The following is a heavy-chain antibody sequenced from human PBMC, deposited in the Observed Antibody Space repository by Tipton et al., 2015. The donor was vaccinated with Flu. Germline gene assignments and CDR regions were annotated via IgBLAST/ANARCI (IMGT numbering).Heavy chain of an antibody. CDR3: ARGWSYCGGDCYHVYYYYMDV. Sequence: TLSLTCAVYGGSFSGYYWSWIRQPPGKGLEWIGEINHSGSTNYNPSHKSRVTISVDTSKNQFSLKLSSVTGADTAVYYCARGWSYCGGDCYHVYYYYMDVWGKGTPVTVSS. D-gene: IGHD2-21*01. J-gene: IGHJ6*03. CDR2: INHSGST. V-gene: IGHV4-34*01. CDR1: GGSFSGYY.